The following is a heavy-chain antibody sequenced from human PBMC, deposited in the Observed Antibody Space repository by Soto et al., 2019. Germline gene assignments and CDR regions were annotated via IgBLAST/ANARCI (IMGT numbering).Heavy chain of an antibody. CDR2: IDPSDSYT. J-gene: IGHJ6*02. V-gene: IGHV5-10-1*01. Sequence: GESLKISCKGSGYSFTSYWISWVRQMPGKGLEWMGRIDPSDSYTKYSPSFQGHVTISADKSISTAYLQWSSLKASDTAVYYCASNKNWNYYYGMDVWGQGTTVTVS. CDR1: GYSFTSYW. D-gene: IGHD1-1*01. CDR3: ASNKNWNYYYGMDV.